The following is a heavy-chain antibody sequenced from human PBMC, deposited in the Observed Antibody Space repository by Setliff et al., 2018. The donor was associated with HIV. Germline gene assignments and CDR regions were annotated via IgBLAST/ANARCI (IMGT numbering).Heavy chain of an antibody. CDR1: GGSFSGYY. V-gene: IGHV4-34*01. J-gene: IGHJ4*02. Sequence: LSLTCAVYGGSFSGYYWSWIRQPPGKGLEWIGEIDDSGSTYYNPSLKSRVTISVDTSKNQFSLKLSSVTAADTAVYYCARHLYGGYTGGFDYWGQGTLVTVSS. CDR2: IDDSGST. CDR3: ARHLYGGYTGGFDY. D-gene: IGHD5-12*01.